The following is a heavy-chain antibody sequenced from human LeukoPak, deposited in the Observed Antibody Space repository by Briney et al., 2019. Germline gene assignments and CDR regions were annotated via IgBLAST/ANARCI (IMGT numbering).Heavy chain of an antibody. J-gene: IGHJ4*02. V-gene: IGHV5-51*01. CDR1: GYSFTNDW. CDR2: IYSGDPDT. D-gene: IGHD3-22*01. Sequence: GESLKISCKGSGYSFTNDWNGWVRQMPGKGLGWVGIIYSGDPDTTYSPSFQGQVTISADKSISTAYLQWSSLKASDTAMYYCAKLVGDSSGYTTGFDYWGQGTLVTVSS. CDR3: AKLVGDSSGYTTGFDY.